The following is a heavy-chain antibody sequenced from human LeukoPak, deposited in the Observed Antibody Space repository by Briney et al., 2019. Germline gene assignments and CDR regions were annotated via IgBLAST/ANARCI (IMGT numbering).Heavy chain of an antibody. J-gene: IGHJ4*02. V-gene: IGHV3-33*01. CDR1: GFTFSSYG. CDR3: ASLGTGSGSYSSDY. CDR2: IWYDGSNK. Sequence: GGSLRLSCAASGFTFSSYGMHWVRQAPGKGLERVAVIWYDGSNKYYADSVKGRFTISRDNSKNTLYLQMNSLRAEDTAVYYCASLGTGSGSYSSDYWGQGTLVTVSS. D-gene: IGHD3-10*01.